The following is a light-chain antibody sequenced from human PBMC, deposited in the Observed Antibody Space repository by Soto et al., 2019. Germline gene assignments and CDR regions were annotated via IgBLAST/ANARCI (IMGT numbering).Light chain of an antibody. CDR1: SGHSSYI. CDR2: LEGSGSF. Sequence: QLVLTQSYSASASLGSSVKLTCTLSSGHSSYIIAWHQQQPGKAPRYLMNLEGSGSFNKGSGVPDRFSGSSSGADRYLTISNLQFEDEADYYCETWDINTHVVFGGGTQLTVL. J-gene: IGLJ2*01. V-gene: IGLV4-60*02. CDR3: ETWDINTHVV.